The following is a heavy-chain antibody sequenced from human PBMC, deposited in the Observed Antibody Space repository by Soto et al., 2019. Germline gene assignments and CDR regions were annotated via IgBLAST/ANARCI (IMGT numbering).Heavy chain of an antibody. V-gene: IGHV1-69*01. CDR3: ARGIAVAVGVYYYGMDV. J-gene: IGHJ6*02. D-gene: IGHD6-19*01. Sequence: QVQLVQSGAEVKKPGSSVKVSCKASGGTFSSYAISWVRQAPGQGLEWMGGIIPIFGRANYAQKFHGRGTITADESTSTAYMVLSSLRSEDTAVYYCARGIAVAVGVYYYGMDVWGQGPTVTVSS. CDR2: IIPIFGRA. CDR1: GGTFSSYA.